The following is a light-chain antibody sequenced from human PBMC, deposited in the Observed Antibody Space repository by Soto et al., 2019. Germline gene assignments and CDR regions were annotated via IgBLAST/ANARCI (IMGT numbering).Light chain of an antibody. CDR3: QQYNSYPST. V-gene: IGKV1-5*01. J-gene: IGKJ1*01. CDR2: DAS. CDR1: QSISNW. Sequence: DIQMTQSPSTLSASVGDRVTITCRASQSISNWLAWYQQRPGKAPKLLIYDASTLQSGVPSSFSGSGSGTEFTLTISSLRPDDFATYYCQQYNSYPSTFGQGTKVDI.